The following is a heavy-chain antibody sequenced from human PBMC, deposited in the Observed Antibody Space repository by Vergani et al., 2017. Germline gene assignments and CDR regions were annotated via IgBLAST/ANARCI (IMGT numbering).Heavy chain of an antibody. D-gene: IGHD6-13*01. CDR3: AREGSSSWSHYYYGMDV. CDR2: IYTSGST. Sequence: QVQLQESGPGLVKPSETLSLTCTVSGGSISSYYWSWIRQPAGKGLEWIGRIYTSGSTNYNPSLKSRVTMSVDTSKNQFSLKLSSVTAADTAVYYCAREGSSSWSHYYYGMDVWGQGTTVTVSS. CDR1: GGSISSYY. V-gene: IGHV4-4*07. J-gene: IGHJ6*02.